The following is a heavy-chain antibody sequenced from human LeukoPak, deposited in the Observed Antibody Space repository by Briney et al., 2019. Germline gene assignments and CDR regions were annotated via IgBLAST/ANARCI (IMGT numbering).Heavy chain of an antibody. D-gene: IGHD5-18*01. V-gene: IGHV4-38-2*01. CDR3: ARGAGYSYGNFDY. CDR2: ISHSGST. J-gene: IGHJ4*02. CDR1: GYSISSGYY. Sequence: PSETLSLTCAVSGYSISSGYYWAWIRQPPGKGLEWIGTISHSGSTYFNPSPKSRVTVSVDTSKNQFSLKLSSVTAADTAVYYCARGAGYSYGNFDYWGQGTLVTVSS.